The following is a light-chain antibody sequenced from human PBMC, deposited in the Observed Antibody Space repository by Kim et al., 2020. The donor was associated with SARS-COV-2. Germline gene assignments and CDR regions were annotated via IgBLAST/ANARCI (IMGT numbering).Light chain of an antibody. J-gene: IGLJ1*01. CDR3: QSYDSSLSGFYV. V-gene: IGLV1-40*01. Sequence: VTIACTGGSSNSGAGYDVHWYQQLPGTAPKLLIYGNSNRPSGVPDRFSGSKSGTSASLAITGLQAEDEADYYCQSYDSSLSGFYVFGTGTKVTVL. CDR2: GNS. CDR1: SSNSGAGYD.